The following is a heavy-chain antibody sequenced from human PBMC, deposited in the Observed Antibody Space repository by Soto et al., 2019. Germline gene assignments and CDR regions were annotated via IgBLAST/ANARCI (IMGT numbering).Heavy chain of an antibody. CDR1: GFTFSGSA. CDR2: IRSKANSYAT. Sequence: GGSLRLSCAASGFTFSGSAMHWVRQASGKGLEWVGRIRSKANSYATAYAASVKGRFTISRDDSKNTAYLRMNSLKTEDTAVYYCTRPETIFGVFIPWNYYGMDVWGQGTTVTVSS. CDR3: TRPETIFGVFIPWNYYGMDV. D-gene: IGHD3-3*01. V-gene: IGHV3-73*01. J-gene: IGHJ6*02.